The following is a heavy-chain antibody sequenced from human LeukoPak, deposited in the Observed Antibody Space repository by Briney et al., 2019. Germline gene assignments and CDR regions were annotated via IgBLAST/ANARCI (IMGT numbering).Heavy chain of an antibody. D-gene: IGHD6-19*01. CDR1: GFTFGNHW. V-gene: IGHV3-7*04. J-gene: IGHJ4*02. CDR2: IKEDGSEK. CDR3: ARGSGWFLY. Sequence: PGGSLRLSCAASGFTFGNHWMTWVRQAPGKGLEWVATIKEDGSEKYYADSVKGRFTISRDNAKSSLYLQMNSLRAEDMAPYYCARGSGWFLYWGQGTLVTVSS.